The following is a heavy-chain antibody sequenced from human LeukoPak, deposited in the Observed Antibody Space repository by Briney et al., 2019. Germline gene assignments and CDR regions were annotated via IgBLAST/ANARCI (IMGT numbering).Heavy chain of an antibody. V-gene: IGHV4-39*07. Sequence: SPSQTLSLTCTVSGGSIRSSPYYWGWIRQPPGKGLECIRTIYYSGTTYYNPSLKSRVTISVDTSKNQFSLKLTSVTAADTAVYYCARGPPAGAFDIWGQGTMVTVSS. CDR2: IYYSGTT. CDR3: ARGPPAGAFDI. CDR1: GGSIRSSPYY. D-gene: IGHD3-10*01. J-gene: IGHJ3*02.